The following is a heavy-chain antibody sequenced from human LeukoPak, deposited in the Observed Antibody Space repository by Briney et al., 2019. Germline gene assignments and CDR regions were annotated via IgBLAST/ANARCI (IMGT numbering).Heavy chain of an antibody. CDR1: GFTFSSYA. CDR3: ARDQKAMVRGDIINAVDY. V-gene: IGHV3-30-3*01. D-gene: IGHD3-10*01. CDR2: ISYDGSNK. Sequence: GGSLRLSCAASGFTFSSYAMHWVRQAPGKGLEWVAVISYDGSNKYYADSVKGRFTISRDNSKNTLYLQMNSLRAEDTAVYYCARDQKAMVRGDIINAVDYWGQGTLVTVSS. J-gene: IGHJ4*02.